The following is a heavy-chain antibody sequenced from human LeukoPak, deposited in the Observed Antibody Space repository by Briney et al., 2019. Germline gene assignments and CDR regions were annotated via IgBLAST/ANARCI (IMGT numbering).Heavy chain of an antibody. D-gene: IGHD2-15*01. CDR3: AREDCSGGSCYSGNNAFDI. CDR2: INPNSGGT. Sequence: ASVKVSCKASGYTFTGYYMHWVRQAPGQGLEWMGWINPNSGGTNYAQKFQGRVTMTRHTSISTAYMELSRLRSDATAVYYCAREDCSGGSCYSGNNAFDIWGQGTMVTVSS. J-gene: IGHJ3*02. V-gene: IGHV1-2*02. CDR1: GYTFTGYY.